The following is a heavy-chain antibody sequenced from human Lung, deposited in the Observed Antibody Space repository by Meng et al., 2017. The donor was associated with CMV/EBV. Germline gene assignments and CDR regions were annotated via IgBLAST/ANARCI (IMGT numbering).Heavy chain of an antibody. CDR2: IYSRSSHI. D-gene: IGHD3-16*01. J-gene: IGHJ4*02. V-gene: IGHV3-21*01. CDR3: ARDGAGRLFDS. Sequence: SCSSSGFTFSGFTMKWVRQAPGKGLAWVSXIYSRSSHIYYADSVKGRFTISRDNAKNSLYLEMNSLRAEDTAVYYCARDGAGRLFDSWGQGTLVTVSS. CDR1: GFTFSGFT.